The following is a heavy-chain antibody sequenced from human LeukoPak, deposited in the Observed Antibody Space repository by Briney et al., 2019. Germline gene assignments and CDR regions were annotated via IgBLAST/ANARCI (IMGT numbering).Heavy chain of an antibody. CDR3: ARHDSSSSNYAQIFDY. Sequence: SETLSLTCTVSGGSISSSSYYWGWIRQPPGKGLEWIGGIYYSGSTYYNPSLKSRVTISVDTSKNQFSLKLSSVTAADTAVYYCARHDSSSSNYAQIFDYWGQGTLVTVSS. J-gene: IGHJ4*02. D-gene: IGHD6-6*01. CDR1: GGSISSSSYY. V-gene: IGHV4-39*01. CDR2: IYYSGST.